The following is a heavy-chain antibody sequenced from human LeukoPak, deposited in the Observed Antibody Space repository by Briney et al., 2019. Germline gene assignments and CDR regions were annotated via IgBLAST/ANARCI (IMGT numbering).Heavy chain of an antibody. D-gene: IGHD3-22*01. CDR2: ISSSSSYI. Sequence: KPGGSLRLSCAASGFTFSSYSMNWVRQAPGKGLEWVSSISSSSSYIYYADSVKGRLTISRDNAKNSLYLQMNSLRAEDTAVYYCARVLAGYYDSSGYSGNDAFDIWGQGTMVTVSS. J-gene: IGHJ3*02. CDR3: ARVLAGYYDSSGYSGNDAFDI. CDR1: GFTFSSYS. V-gene: IGHV3-21*01.